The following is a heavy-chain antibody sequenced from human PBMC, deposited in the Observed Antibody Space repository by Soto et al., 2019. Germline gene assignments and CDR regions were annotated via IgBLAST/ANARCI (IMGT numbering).Heavy chain of an antibody. Sequence: PGGSLRLSCAASGFTFSSYAMSWVRQAPGKGLEWVSAISGSGGSTYYADSVKGRFTISRDNSKNTLYLQMNSLRAEDTAVYYCAKDPGYCSGGSCSNFDYWGQGTLVTVSS. V-gene: IGHV3-23*01. J-gene: IGHJ4*02. CDR1: GFTFSSYA. CDR3: AKDPGYCSGGSCSNFDY. CDR2: ISGSGGST. D-gene: IGHD2-15*01.